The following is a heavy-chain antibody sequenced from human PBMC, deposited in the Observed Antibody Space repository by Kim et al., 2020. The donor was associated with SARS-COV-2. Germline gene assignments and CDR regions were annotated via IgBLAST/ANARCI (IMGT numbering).Heavy chain of an antibody. Sequence: PSHLIRVTMSVDTSKNQFSLKLSSVTAADTAVYYCARMTTVTHYYYYGMDVWGQGTTVTVSS. CDR3: ARMTTVTHYYYYGMDV. J-gene: IGHJ6*02. D-gene: IGHD4-4*01. V-gene: IGHV4-4*07.